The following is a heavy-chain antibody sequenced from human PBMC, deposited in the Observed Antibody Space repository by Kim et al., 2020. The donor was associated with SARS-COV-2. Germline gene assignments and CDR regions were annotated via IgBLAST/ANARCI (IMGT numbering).Heavy chain of an antibody. J-gene: IGHJ2*01. CDR1: GYTFTSYG. Sequence: ASVKVSCKASGYTFTSYGISWVRQAPGQGLEWMGWISAYNGNTNYAQKLQGRVTMTTDTSTSTAYMELRSLRSDDTAVYYCTYGSGSYEYWYFDLWGRGTLVTVSS. D-gene: IGHD3-10*01. CDR3: TYGSGSYEYWYFDL. CDR2: ISAYNGNT. V-gene: IGHV1-18*01.